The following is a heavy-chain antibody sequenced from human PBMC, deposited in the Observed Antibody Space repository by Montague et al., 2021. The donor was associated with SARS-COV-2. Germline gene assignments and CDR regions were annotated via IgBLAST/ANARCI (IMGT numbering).Heavy chain of an antibody. Sequence: SLRLSCAASGFSFSSHWMSWVRQPPGKGLEWVANIHRDGSQQYYAGSVKGRFIISRDGARNSLYLQMNSLRAEDTAVYYCARALSFSNWFDPWGQGTLVTISS. CDR2: IHRDGSQQ. J-gene: IGHJ5*02. CDR3: ARALSFSNWFDP. CDR1: GFSFSSHW. D-gene: IGHD2-2*01. V-gene: IGHV3-7*01.